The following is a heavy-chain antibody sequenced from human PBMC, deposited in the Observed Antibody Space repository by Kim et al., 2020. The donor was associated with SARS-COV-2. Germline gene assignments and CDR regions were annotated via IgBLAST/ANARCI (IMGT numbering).Heavy chain of an antibody. CDR1: GESFSGYY. V-gene: IGHV4-34*01. D-gene: IGHD3-10*01. CDR3: ARRTTIRGIDY. CDR2: INHSGST. J-gene: IGHJ4*02. Sequence: SETLSLTCAVYGESFSGYYWTWIRQPPEKGLEWIGEINHSGSTNYNTSLKSRVTISVDTSKNQFSLKLSSVTAADTAVYFCARRTTIRGIDYWGQGTLVTVSS.